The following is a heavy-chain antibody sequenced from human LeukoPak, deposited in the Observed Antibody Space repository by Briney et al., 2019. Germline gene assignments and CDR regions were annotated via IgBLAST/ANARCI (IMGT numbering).Heavy chain of an antibody. V-gene: IGHV4-38-2*01. J-gene: IGHJ5*02. D-gene: IGHD2-21*01. CDR1: GYSISSGYY. CDR3: ARVAVASVGLNWFDP. Sequence: SETLSLTCAVSGYSISSGYYWGWIRQPPGKGLEWIGCIYLGGNTYYNPSLKSRVTILIDTSRNHLSLKLNSVSAADTAVYYCARVAVASVGLNWFDPWAREPWSPSPQ. CDR2: IYLGGNT.